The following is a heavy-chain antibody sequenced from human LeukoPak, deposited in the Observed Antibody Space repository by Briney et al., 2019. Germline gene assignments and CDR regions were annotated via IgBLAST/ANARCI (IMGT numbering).Heavy chain of an antibody. CDR3: ARAKSLFDS. Sequence: GGPRKSSCAPLGLTFVGIWWSWVRKAPGRGLEWVANIKQDGSEKYYVDSVKGRFTISRDNAKNSLYLQMNSLRAEDTAVYYCARAKSLFDSWGQGTLVTVSS. J-gene: IGHJ4*02. D-gene: IGHD3-10*01. V-gene: IGHV3-7*03. CDR2: IKQDGSEK. CDR1: GLTFVGIW.